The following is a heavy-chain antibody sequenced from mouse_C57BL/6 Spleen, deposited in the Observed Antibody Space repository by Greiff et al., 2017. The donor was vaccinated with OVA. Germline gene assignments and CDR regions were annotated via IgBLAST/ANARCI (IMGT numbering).Heavy chain of an antibody. V-gene: IGHV2-6-1*01. Sequence: QVQLQQSGPGLVAPSQSLSITCTVSGFSLTSYGVHWVRQPPGKGLEWLVVIWSDGSTTYNSALKSRLSISKDNSKSQVFLKMNSLQTDDTAMYYCARHEDNYYAMDYWGQGTSVTVSS. CDR1: GFSLTSYG. J-gene: IGHJ4*01. CDR3: ARHEDNYYAMDY. CDR2: IWSDGST.